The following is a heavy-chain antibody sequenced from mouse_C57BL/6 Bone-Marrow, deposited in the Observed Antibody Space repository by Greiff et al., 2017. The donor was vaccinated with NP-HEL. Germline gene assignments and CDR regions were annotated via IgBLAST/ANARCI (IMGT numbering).Heavy chain of an antibody. Sequence: EVHLVESGGGLVKPGGSLKLSCAASGFTFSSYAMSWVRQTPEKRLEWVATISDGGSYTYYPANVKGRFTISRDNAKNNLYLQMSHLKSEDTAMYYCARDEGVYDGYYVGFAYWGQGTLVTVSA. D-gene: IGHD2-3*01. CDR1: GFTFSSYA. CDR2: ISDGGSYT. CDR3: ARDEGVYDGYYVGFAY. V-gene: IGHV5-4*01. J-gene: IGHJ3*01.